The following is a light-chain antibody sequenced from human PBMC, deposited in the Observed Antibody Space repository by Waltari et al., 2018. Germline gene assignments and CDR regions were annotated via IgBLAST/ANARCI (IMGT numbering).Light chain of an antibody. J-gene: IGKJ1*01. Sequence: DIQMTQSPSSLAASVGDRVIISCRASQSVSRYLNWYQQKPGKAPKLLISAASTLQSGVPSRFSGSGSGTDFTLTISRLEPEDSAVYYCQQYGSSPRTFGQGTKVEIK. CDR1: QSVSRY. CDR3: QQYGSSPRT. CDR2: AAS. V-gene: IGKV1-39*01.